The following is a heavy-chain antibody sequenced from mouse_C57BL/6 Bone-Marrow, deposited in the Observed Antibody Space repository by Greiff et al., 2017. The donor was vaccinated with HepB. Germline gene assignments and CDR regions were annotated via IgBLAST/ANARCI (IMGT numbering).Heavy chain of an antibody. CDR3: ARKETNCSLYYAMDY. Sequence: VQLQQSGAELVKPGASVKMSCKASGYTFTSYWITWVKQRPGQGLEWIGDIYPGSGSTNYNEKFKSKATLTVDTSSSTAYMQLSSLTSEDSAVYYCARKETNCSLYYAMDYWGQGTSVTVSS. J-gene: IGHJ4*01. CDR1: GYTFTSYW. D-gene: IGHD4-1*01. V-gene: IGHV1-55*01. CDR2: IYPGSGST.